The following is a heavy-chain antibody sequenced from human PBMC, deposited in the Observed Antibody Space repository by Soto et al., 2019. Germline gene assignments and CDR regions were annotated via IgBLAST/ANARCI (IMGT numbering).Heavy chain of an antibody. D-gene: IGHD3-10*01. J-gene: IGHJ4*02. Sequence: GGSLRLSCAASGFTFSNYAMSWVRQAPGKGLEWVSTISGSGGSTFYADSVKGRFTISRDNSRNTLYLQMNSLRAEDTALYYCARAHGSGSYSFDYWGQGTLVTVSS. CDR3: ARAHGSGSYSFDY. V-gene: IGHV3-23*01. CDR2: ISGSGGST. CDR1: GFTFSNYA.